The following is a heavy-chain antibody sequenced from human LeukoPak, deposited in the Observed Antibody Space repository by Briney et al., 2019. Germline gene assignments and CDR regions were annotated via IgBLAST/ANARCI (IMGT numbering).Heavy chain of an antibody. CDR2: IHYGGTT. Sequence: PSETLSLTCTVSGGSIGSGYYWAWIRQPPGKGLEWIGSIHYGGTTHYNPSLQSRVTISADTSKNQFALDLRSVTAADTAVYYCARLTDFPTSVSDYWGQGTLVTVSS. V-gene: IGHV4-39*01. D-gene: IGHD3/OR15-3a*01. CDR3: ARLTDFPTSVSDY. J-gene: IGHJ4*02. CDR1: GGSIGSGYY.